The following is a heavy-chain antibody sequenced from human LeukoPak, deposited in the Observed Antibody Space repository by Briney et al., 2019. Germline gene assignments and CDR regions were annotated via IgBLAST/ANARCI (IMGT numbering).Heavy chain of an antibody. CDR3: TREVGSFYPGDRRFDT. V-gene: IGHV4-59*01. J-gene: IGHJ5*02. Sequence: SETLSLTCAVSGVSISPYYWSWIRQPPGKGLEWIGNVYYTGSTYYNPSLKSRVTISVETSKNHFSLKLVSETAADTALYFCTREVGSFYPGDRRFDTWGQGTLVTVSS. D-gene: IGHD2-21*02. CDR1: GVSISPYY. CDR2: VYYTGST.